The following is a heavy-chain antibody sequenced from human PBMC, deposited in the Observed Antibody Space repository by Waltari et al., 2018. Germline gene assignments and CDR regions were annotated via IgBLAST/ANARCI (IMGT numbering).Heavy chain of an antibody. D-gene: IGHD1-26*01. CDR3: AKDNLVGATDFGY. V-gene: IGHV3-23*01. CDR2: ISGSGGRT. J-gene: IGHJ4*02. CDR1: GFTFSSYA. Sequence: EVQLLESGGGLVQPGGSLRLSCAASGFTFSSYAMSWVRQAPGKGLEWVSAISGSGGRTYYADCVKGRFTISRDNSKNTLYLQRNSLRAEDTAVYYCAKDNLVGATDFGYWGQGTLVTVSS.